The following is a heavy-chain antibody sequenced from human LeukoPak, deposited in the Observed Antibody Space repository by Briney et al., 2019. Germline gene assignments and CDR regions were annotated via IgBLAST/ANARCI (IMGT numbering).Heavy chain of an antibody. J-gene: IGHJ4*02. CDR1: GGSISSSNW. Sequence: SETLSLTCAVSGGSISSSNWWSWVRQPPGKGLEWIGEIYHSGSTNYNPSLKSRVTISVDKSKNQFSLKLSSVTAADTAVYYCARDRYYYDSSGYYRFDYWGQGTLVTVSS. CDR2: IYHSGST. CDR3: ARDRYYYDSSGYYRFDY. V-gene: IGHV4-4*02. D-gene: IGHD3-22*01.